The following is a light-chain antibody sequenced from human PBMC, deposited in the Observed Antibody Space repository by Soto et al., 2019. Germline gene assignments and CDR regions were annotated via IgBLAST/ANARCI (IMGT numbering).Light chain of an antibody. CDR1: QSVSRY. CDR2: DAS. J-gene: IGKJ1*01. V-gene: IGKV3D-15*01. Sequence: EIVLTQSPATLSLSPGERATLSCRASQSVSRYLAWYQQKPGQAPRLLIYDASTRAIDIPDRFTGTGSGTEFTLTISSLQSEDFAEYHCQQYNNWPQTFGQGTKVDIK. CDR3: QQYNNWPQT.